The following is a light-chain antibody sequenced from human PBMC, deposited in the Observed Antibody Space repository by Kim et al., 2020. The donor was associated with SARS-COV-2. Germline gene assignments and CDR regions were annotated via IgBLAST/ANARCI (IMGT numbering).Light chain of an antibody. CDR3: QQYDDSPMYT. J-gene: IGKJ2*01. CDR2: GAS. Sequence: PGERATLSCRASQSVPRNYLAWYQHKPGQAPRLLIYGASSRATGIPDRFTGSGSGTDFTLTISRLEPEDFTVYYCQQYDDSPMYTFGQGTKLEI. CDR1: QSVPRNY. V-gene: IGKV3-20*01.